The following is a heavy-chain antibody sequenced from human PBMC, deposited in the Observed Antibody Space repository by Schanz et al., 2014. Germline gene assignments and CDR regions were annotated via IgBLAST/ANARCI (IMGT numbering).Heavy chain of an antibody. CDR2: IIGSGGNT. D-gene: IGHD2-2*01. V-gene: IGHV3-23*04. CDR3: AKQDGYIVVVPVDY. Sequence: EVQLVESGGGLVQPGGSLRLSCAASGFSISFHWMSWVRQAPGKGPEWVSSIIGSGGNTFYADSVKGRFTISRDNSKNTLYLQMNSLRAEDTAVYYCAKQDGYIVVVPVDYWGQGTLVTVSS. CDR1: GFSISFHW. J-gene: IGHJ4*02.